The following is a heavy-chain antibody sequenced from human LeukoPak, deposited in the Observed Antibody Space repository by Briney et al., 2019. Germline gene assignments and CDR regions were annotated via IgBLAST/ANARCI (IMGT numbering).Heavy chain of an antibody. Sequence: GESLKISCKGSGYSFTSYWIGWVRQMPGKGLEWMGIIYPGDSDTRYSPSFQGQVTISADKSISTAYLQWSSLKASDTAMYYCARQRGSGLKGNWFDPWGQGTMVTVSS. CDR3: ARQRGSGLKGNWFDP. D-gene: IGHD3-10*01. V-gene: IGHV5-51*01. CDR2: IYPGDSDT. CDR1: GYSFTSYW. J-gene: IGHJ5*02.